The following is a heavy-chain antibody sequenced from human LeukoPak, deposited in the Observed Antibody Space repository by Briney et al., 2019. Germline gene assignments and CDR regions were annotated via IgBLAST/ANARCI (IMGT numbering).Heavy chain of an antibody. CDR3: ARKPAPAD. CDR1: KFNFKTYG. Sequence: PGGSLRLSCATSKFNFKTYGMSWVRQAPGKGLVWVSRISTDGSSTSYADSVKGRFTISRDNAKNTLYLQMNSLRAEDTAVYYCARKPAPADWGQGTLVTVSS. V-gene: IGHV3-74*01. CDR2: ISTDGSST. J-gene: IGHJ4*02. D-gene: IGHD6-25*01.